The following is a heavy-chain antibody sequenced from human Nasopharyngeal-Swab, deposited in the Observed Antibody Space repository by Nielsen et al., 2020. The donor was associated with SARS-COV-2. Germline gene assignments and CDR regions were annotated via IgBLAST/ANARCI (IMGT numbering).Heavy chain of an antibody. J-gene: IGHJ5*02. CDR2: IIPIFGTA. V-gene: IGHV1-69*13. CDR1: GGTFSSYA. CDR3: ARNPGYYDFWSGYPNWFDP. Sequence: SVKVSCRASGGTFSSYAISWVRQAPGQGLEWMGGIIPIFGTANYAQKFQGRVTITADESTSTAYMELSSLRSEKPAVYYCARNPGYYDFWSGYPNWFDPWGQGTLVTVSS. D-gene: IGHD3-3*01.